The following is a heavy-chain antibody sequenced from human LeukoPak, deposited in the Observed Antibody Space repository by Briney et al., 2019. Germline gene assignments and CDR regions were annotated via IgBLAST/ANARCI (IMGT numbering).Heavy chain of an antibody. CDR1: GGSISSSSYY. D-gene: IGHD3-22*01. V-gene: IGHV4-39*07. Sequence: SETLSLTCTVSGGSISSSSYYWGWIRQPPGKGLEWIGSIYYSGSTYYNPSLKSRVTISVDTSKNQFSLKLSSVTAADTAVYYCARDRRGVVVISDAFDIWGQGTMVTVSS. J-gene: IGHJ3*02. CDR2: IYYSGST. CDR3: ARDRRGVVVISDAFDI.